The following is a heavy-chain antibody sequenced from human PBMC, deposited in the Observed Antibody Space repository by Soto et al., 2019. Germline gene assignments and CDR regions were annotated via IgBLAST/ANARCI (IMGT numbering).Heavy chain of an antibody. Sequence: GGSLRLSCAASGFTFSSYAMSWVRQAPGKGLEWVSAISGSGGSTYYADSVKGRFTISRDNSKKTLYLQMNSLRAEDTAVYYCAKDRGVRYLVNPPYWGQGTLVTVSS. CDR3: AKDRGVRYLVNPPY. CDR1: GFTFSSYA. D-gene: IGHD3-10*01. V-gene: IGHV3-23*01. J-gene: IGHJ4*02. CDR2: ISGSGGST.